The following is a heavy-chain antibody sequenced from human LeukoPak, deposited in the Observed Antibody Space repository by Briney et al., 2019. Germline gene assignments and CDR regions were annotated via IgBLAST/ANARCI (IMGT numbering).Heavy chain of an antibody. D-gene: IGHD6-13*01. CDR2: ISYDGSNK. CDR1: GFTFSSYA. CDR3: ARAPRGSSSWHYFGY. Sequence: GGSLRLSCAASGFTFSSYAMHWVRQAPGKGLEWVAVISYDGSNKYYADSVKGRLTISRDNSKNTLYLQMNSLRAEDTAVYYCARAPRGSSSWHYFGYWGQGTLVTVSS. J-gene: IGHJ4*02. V-gene: IGHV3-30*04.